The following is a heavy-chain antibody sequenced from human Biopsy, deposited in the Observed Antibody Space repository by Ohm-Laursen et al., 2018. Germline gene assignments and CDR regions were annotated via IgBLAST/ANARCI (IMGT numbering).Heavy chain of an antibody. CDR2: ISSTGNST. J-gene: IGHJ2*01. Sequence: SLRLFCTASGFTFATYGMSWVRQAPGKGLEWVSGISSTGNSTYYADSVKGRFTISRDNSKNTLYLQLNSLRVEDTALYYCAKDRRTMRVWYFDLWGRGTLVTVSS. CDR1: GFTFATYG. V-gene: IGHV3-23*01. CDR3: AKDRRTMRVWYFDL. D-gene: IGHD4/OR15-4a*01.